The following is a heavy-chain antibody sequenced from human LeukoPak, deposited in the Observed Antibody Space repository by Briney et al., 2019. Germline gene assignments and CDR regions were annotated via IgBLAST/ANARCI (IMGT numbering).Heavy chain of an antibody. V-gene: IGHV1-18*01. CDR2: ISAHNGNT. Sequence: PGASVTVSCTASGYTFTSYGISWVRQAPGQGLEWMGWISAHNGNTNYAQKLQGRVTMTTDTSTSTAYMELRSLRSDDTAVYYCAREGYSSSTMYNWFDPWGQGTLVTVSS. CDR3: AREGYSSSTMYNWFDP. D-gene: IGHD6-13*01. J-gene: IGHJ5*02. CDR1: GYTFTSYG.